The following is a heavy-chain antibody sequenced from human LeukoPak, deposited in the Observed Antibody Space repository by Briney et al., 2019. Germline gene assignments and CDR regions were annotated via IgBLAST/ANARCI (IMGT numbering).Heavy chain of an antibody. J-gene: IGHJ6*03. CDR2: IKQDGSEK. CDR3: ARAENYYDSSGYYSAYYYYYYMDV. D-gene: IGHD3-22*01. V-gene: IGHV3-7*01. Sequence: GGSLRLSCAASGFTFSSYWMSWVRQAPGKGLEWVANIKQDGSEKYYVDSVKGRFTISRDNAKNSLYLQMNSLRAEDTAVYYCARAENYYDSSGYYSAYYYYYYMDVWGKGTTVTVSS. CDR1: GFTFSSYW.